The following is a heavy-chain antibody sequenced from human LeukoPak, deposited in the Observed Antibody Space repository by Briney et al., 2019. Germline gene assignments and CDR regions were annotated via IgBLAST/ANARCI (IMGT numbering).Heavy chain of an antibody. CDR3: ARVLSYYGSGSYPARYYYYGMAV. CDR1: GFTYSSWS. D-gene: IGHD3-10*01. V-gene: IGHV3-21*01. CDR2: ISISSSYI. J-gene: IGHJ6*04. Sequence: GGSLRLSCSASGFTYSSWSMNWVGQAPAKGLHGVSSISISSSYIYYADSVKGRFTISRDNDKNSLYLQMNTLTPEDTAVYSCARVLSYYGSGSYPARYYYYGMAVWGKGTTVTVSS.